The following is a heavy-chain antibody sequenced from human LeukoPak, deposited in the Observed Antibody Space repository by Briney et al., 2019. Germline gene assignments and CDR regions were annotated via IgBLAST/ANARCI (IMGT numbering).Heavy chain of an antibody. CDR2: IHYSGGA. D-gene: IGHD4/OR15-4a*01. CDR3: ARLTMPTGPGDY. V-gene: IGHV4-59*08. J-gene: IGHJ4*02. Sequence: SETLSLTCSVSGGSIRSYYWSWIRQPPGKGLEWIGYIHYSGGANYSPSIKGRVTLSVDPSKNLLSLKVTSVTAADTGVYYCARLTMPTGPGDYWGQGTLVTVSS. CDR1: GGSIRSYY.